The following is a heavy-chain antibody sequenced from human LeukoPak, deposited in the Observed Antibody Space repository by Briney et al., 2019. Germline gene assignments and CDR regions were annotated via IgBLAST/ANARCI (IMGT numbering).Heavy chain of an antibody. CDR3: ARAMVRGVIRRYYYYMDV. V-gene: IGHV4-34*01. CDR2: INHSGST. J-gene: IGHJ6*03. D-gene: IGHD3-10*01. Sequence: PSETLSLTCAVYGGSFSGYYWSWIRQPPGKGLEWIGEINHSGSTNYNPSLKSRVTISVDTSKNQFSLKLSSVTAADTAVYYCARAMVRGVIRRYYYYMDVWGKGTTVTVSS. CDR1: GGSFSGYY.